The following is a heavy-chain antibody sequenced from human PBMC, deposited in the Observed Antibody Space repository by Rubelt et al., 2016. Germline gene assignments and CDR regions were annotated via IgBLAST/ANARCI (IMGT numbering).Heavy chain of an antibody. CDR3: VRDALRGGDFDY. V-gene: IGHV3-7*01. CDR1: GFTFSSYS. J-gene: IGHJ4*02. Sequence: ASGFTFSSYSMNWVRQAPGKGLEWVANIKEDGTEKYCLNSVKGRFTISRDNAKNSLFLQMSSLRAEDTAVDYCVRDALRGGDFDYWGQGTLVTVSS. CDR2: IKEDGTEK. D-gene: IGHD2-15*01.